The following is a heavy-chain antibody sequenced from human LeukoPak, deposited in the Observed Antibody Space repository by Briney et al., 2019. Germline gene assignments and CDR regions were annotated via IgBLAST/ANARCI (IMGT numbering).Heavy chain of an antibody. Sequence: GGSLRLSCAAPGFTFSSYEMNWVRQAPGKGLEWVSYISSSGSTIYYADSVKGRFTISRDNAKNSLYLQMNSLRAEDTAVYYCARDGGDYFDYWGQGTLVTVSS. V-gene: IGHV3-48*03. CDR1: GFTFSSYE. CDR2: ISSSGSTI. CDR3: ARDGGDYFDY. J-gene: IGHJ4*02. D-gene: IGHD3-16*01.